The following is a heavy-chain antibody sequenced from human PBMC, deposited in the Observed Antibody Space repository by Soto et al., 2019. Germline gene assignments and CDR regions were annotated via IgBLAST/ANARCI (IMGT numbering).Heavy chain of an antibody. D-gene: IGHD4-17*01. CDR1: GFTFSSYS. V-gene: IGHV3-21*01. Sequence: GGSLRLSCAASGFTFSSYSMNWVRQAPGKGLEWVSSISSSSSYIYYADSVKGRFTISRDNAKNSLYLQMNSLRAEDTAVYYCARDRATVTDDAFDIWGQGTMVTVSS. J-gene: IGHJ3*02. CDR2: ISSSSSYI. CDR3: ARDRATVTDDAFDI.